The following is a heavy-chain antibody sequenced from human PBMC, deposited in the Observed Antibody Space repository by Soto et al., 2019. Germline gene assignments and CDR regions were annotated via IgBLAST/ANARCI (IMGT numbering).Heavy chain of an antibody. CDR2: IYYSGST. CDR1: GSSISSGDYY. J-gene: IGHJ5*02. CDR3: ARDSGSDWFDP. D-gene: IGHD3-10*01. Sequence: TLSLTCTVSGSSISSGDYYWSWIRQPPGKGLEWIGYIYYSGSTYYNPSLKSRVTISVDTSKNQFSLKLSSVTAADTAVYYCARDSGSDWFDPWGQGALVTVS. V-gene: IGHV4-30-4*01.